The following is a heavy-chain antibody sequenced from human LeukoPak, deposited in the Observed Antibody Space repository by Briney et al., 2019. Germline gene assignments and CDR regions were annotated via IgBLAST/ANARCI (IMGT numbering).Heavy chain of an antibody. Sequence: GGSLRLSCAASGFTFSSYGMHWVRQAPGKGLEWVAVIWYDGSNKYYADSVKGRFTISRDNSKNTLYLQMSSLRAEDTAVYYCARAYSSSSVFDYWGQGTLATVSS. CDR2: IWYDGSNK. D-gene: IGHD6-6*01. V-gene: IGHV3-33*01. CDR3: ARAYSSSSVFDY. CDR1: GFTFSSYG. J-gene: IGHJ4*02.